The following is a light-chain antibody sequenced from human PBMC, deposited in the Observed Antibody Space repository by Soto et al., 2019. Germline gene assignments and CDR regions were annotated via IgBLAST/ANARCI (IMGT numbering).Light chain of an antibody. Sequence: SYELTQPPSVSVAPGQTARITCGGNNIGSKSVHWYQQKPGQAPVLVVYADSDRPSGIPERFSGSNSGNTATLTISRVEAGDEADYYCQVWDSSSDHPDGVFGGGTKLTVL. V-gene: IGLV3-21*02. CDR3: QVWDSSSDHPDGV. J-gene: IGLJ2*01. CDR2: ADS. CDR1: NIGSKS.